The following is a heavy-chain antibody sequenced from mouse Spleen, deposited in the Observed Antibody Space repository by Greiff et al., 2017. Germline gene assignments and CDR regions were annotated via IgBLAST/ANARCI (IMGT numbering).Heavy chain of an antibody. CDR2: ISSGGGNT. CDR3: ARRLYGDYVDYAMDY. CDR1: GFTFSSYT. J-gene: IGHJ4*01. D-gene: IGHD2-13*01. V-gene: IGHV5-9*04. Sequence: EVKLMESGGGLVKPGGSLKLSCAASGFTFSSYTMSWVRQTPAKRLEWVATISSGGGNTYYPDSVKGRFTISRDNARNTLYLQMSSLRSEDTAMYYCARRLYGDYVDYAMDYWGQGTSVTVSS.